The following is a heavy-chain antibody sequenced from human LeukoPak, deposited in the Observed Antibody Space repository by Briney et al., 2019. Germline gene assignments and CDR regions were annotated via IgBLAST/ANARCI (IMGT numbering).Heavy chain of an antibody. CDR3: ARAARVYYYGMDV. Sequence: GGSLRLSCSASGFTFSSYAMHWVRQAPGKGLEYVSAISSNGGSTYYADSVKGRFTISRDNSKNTLYLQMSSLRTEDTAVYYCARAARVYYYGMDVWGQGTTVTVSS. CDR1: GFTFSSYA. CDR2: ISSNGGST. V-gene: IGHV3-64D*06. J-gene: IGHJ6*02.